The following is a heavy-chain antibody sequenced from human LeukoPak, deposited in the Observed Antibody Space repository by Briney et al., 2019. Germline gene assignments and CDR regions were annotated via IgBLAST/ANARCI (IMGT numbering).Heavy chain of an antibody. CDR2: IDPSDSYT. CDR1: GYTFTSYW. CDR3: ARYTTGDFDY. Sequence: GESLKISCKASGYTFTSYWIGWVRQQPGKGLEWMGRIDPSDSYTNYSPSFQGHVTISADKSINTAYLQWSSLKASDTAMYYCARYTTGDFDYWGQGTLVTVSS. J-gene: IGHJ4*02. V-gene: IGHV5-10-1*01. D-gene: IGHD1-1*01.